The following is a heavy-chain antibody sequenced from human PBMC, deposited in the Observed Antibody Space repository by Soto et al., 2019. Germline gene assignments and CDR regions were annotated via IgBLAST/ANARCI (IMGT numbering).Heavy chain of an antibody. D-gene: IGHD3-3*01. CDR2: ISGSADGT. Sequence: EVKLLESGGGLAQPGGSLRLSCVGSGFTFDSYAISWVRQAPGERLQWIAAISGSADGTDYAHSVRGRFTISSDNAKTTVHLQMDRLRVEDTGVYFCAKDTVGGYSFWSGYYSDGLDVWGQWTLVTVS. CDR1: GFTFDSYA. CDR3: AKDTVGGYSFWSGYYSDGLDV. J-gene: IGHJ3*01. V-gene: IGHV3-23*01.